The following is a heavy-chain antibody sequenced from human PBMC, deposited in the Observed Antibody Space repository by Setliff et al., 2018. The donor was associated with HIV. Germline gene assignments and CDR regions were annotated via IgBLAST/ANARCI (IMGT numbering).Heavy chain of an antibody. D-gene: IGHD6-6*01. Sequence: SETLSLTCTVSGGSISNKTHYWGWIRQPPGRGLEWIGFIYHRGNTHYNSSLKSRLTISVDTSKNQFSLKLTSMTAADTAVYYCARVALAGMSARPFYFDYWGQGALVTVSS. J-gene: IGHJ4*02. CDR2: IYHRGNT. CDR3: ARVALAGMSARPFYFDY. CDR1: GGSISNKTHY. V-gene: IGHV4-31*03.